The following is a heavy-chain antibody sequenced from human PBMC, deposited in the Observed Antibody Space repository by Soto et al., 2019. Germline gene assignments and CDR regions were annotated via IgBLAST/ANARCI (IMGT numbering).Heavy chain of an antibody. CDR3: ASASLAGDVFDY. J-gene: IGHJ4*02. V-gene: IGHV3-30-3*01. Sequence: QVQLVESGGGVVQPGRSLRLCCAASGFTFSSYAMHWVRQAPGKGLEWVAVISYDGSNKYYADSVKGRFTISRYNSKNTLYLQMNSLRAEDTAVYYCASASLAGDVFDYWGQGTLVTVSS. CDR1: GFTFSSYA. D-gene: IGHD2-21*02. CDR2: ISYDGSNK.